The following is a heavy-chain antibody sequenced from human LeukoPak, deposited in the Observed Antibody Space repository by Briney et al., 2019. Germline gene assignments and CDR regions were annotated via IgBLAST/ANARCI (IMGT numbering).Heavy chain of an antibody. CDR2: ISSSSSTI. CDR1: GFTFSSYS. Sequence: TGGSLRLSCAASGFTFSSYSMNWVRQAPGKGLEWVSYISSSSSTIYYADSVKGRFTISRDNAKNSLYLQMNSLRAEDTAVYYCAREFVGYYYGSGSYDLDYWGQGTLVTASS. J-gene: IGHJ4*02. CDR3: AREFVGYYYGSGSYDLDY. V-gene: IGHV3-48*01. D-gene: IGHD3-10*01.